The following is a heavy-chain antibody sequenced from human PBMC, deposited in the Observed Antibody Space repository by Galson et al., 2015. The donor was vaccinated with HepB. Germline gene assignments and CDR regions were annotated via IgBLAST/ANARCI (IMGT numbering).Heavy chain of an antibody. J-gene: IGHJ5*02. V-gene: IGHV7-4-1*02. CDR2: VNTNTGNP. CDR1: GYTFTTYA. Sequence: SVKVSCKASGYTFTTYAMNWVRQAPGQGLEWMGWVNTNTGNPTYAQGFTGRFVFSLDTSVSTAYLQISSLEAEDTAMYYCATTPYYGSGTYYNAWFGPWGQGTLVTVSS. CDR3: ATTPYYGSGTYYNAWFGP. D-gene: IGHD3-10*01.